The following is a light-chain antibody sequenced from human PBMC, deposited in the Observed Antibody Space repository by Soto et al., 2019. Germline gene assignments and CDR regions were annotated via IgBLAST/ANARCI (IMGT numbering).Light chain of an antibody. CDR3: QQIYSTPHT. CDR2: AAS. J-gene: IGKJ2*01. V-gene: IGKV1-39*01. CDR1: QSISSY. Sequence: DIQMTQSPSSLSASVGDRVTITCRASQSISSYLNWYQQKPGKAPKLLIYAASSLQSGLPSRFSGSGSGTDFTLTISSLQPEDFATYYCQQIYSTPHTFGQGTKLEIK.